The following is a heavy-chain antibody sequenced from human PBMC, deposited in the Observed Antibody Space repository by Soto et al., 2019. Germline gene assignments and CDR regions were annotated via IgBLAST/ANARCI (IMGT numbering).Heavy chain of an antibody. D-gene: IGHD1-26*01. V-gene: IGHV1-69*12. CDR2: IIPIFGTA. J-gene: IGHJ6*02. Sequence: QVQLVQSGAEVKKPGSSVKVSCKASGGTFSSYAINWVRQAPGQGLEWMGGIIPIFGTAAYAKKFQGRVTSTADESTTTAYMQLSSLRSEDTAVYYCASVAAKYYYYGMDVWGQGTTVSVSS. CDR3: ASVAAKYYYYGMDV. CDR1: GGTFSSYA.